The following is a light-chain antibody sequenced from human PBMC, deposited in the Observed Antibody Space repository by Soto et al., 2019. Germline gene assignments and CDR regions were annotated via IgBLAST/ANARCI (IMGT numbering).Light chain of an antibody. Sequence: EIVMTQSPATLSVSPGERATLSCRAIQSVSSNVAWYRQKPGQAPRLLIHGASTRATGIPARFSGSGSGTEFTLTISGLQSEDFVLYYCHQYDNWPPEYTFGQGTRLEI. CDR2: GAS. J-gene: IGKJ5*01. CDR1: QSVSSN. CDR3: HQYDNWPPEYT. V-gene: IGKV3-15*01.